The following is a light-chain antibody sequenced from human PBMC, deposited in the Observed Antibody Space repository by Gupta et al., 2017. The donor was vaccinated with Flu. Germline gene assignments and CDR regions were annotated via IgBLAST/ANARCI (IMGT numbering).Light chain of an antibody. Sequence: DIQMTQSPSSVSASVGDRVTITCRASQSINNLLAWYQHKPGNAPKLLIYAASRLQSGVPSRFIGSGSGTDLTLAISTLQPEDFATYYCQQANSFLPLTFGPGTKVDIK. CDR1: QSINNL. V-gene: IGKV1D-12*01. CDR2: AAS. J-gene: IGKJ3*01. CDR3: QQANSFLPLT.